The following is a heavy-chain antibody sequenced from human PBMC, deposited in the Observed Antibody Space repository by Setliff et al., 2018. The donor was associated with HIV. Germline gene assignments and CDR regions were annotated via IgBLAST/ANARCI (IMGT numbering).Heavy chain of an antibody. J-gene: IGHJ6*02. Sequence: TSETLSLTCAVSGGSISSDNWWTWVLQPPGKGLEWIGEIYHSEYTNYNASLKSRVSMSVDKSKNQFSLKLTTVTAADTAVYYCARGHCSGTNCYGVDYYGMDVWGQGTTVTVSS. CDR2: IYHSEYT. V-gene: IGHV4-4*02. CDR3: ARGHCSGTNCYGVDYYGMDV. CDR1: GGSISSDNW. D-gene: IGHD2-2*01.